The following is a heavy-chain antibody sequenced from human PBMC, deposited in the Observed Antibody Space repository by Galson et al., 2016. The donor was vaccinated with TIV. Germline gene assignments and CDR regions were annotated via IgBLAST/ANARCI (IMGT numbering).Heavy chain of an antibody. J-gene: IGHJ3*01. CDR3: AKVAATSDGFDV. Sequence: SVKVSCKVSGYTLTELSMHWVRQAPGKGLEWMGGFDPEDGETIYARKLQGWVTLTRDTSINTAYMELSRLKSDDTAVYYCAKVAATSDGFDVWGQGTMVTVAS. CDR2: FDPEDGET. D-gene: IGHD2-15*01. CDR1: GYTLTELS. V-gene: IGHV1-24*01.